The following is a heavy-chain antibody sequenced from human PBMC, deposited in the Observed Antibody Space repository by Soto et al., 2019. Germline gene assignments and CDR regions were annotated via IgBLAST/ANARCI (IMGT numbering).Heavy chain of an antibody. CDR2: ISWNSGNI. CDR1: GFTFDNYA. J-gene: IGHJ3*02. V-gene: IGHV3-9*01. D-gene: IGHD1-26*01. CDR3: VKDAQWDLLNYDAFDI. Sequence: GGSLRLSCAASGFTFDNYAMHWVRQAPGKGPEWVSGISWNSGNIGYVDSVKGRFTISRDNAKRSLSLQMSSLRAEDSALYYCVKDAQWDLLNYDAFDIWGQGTMVTVSS.